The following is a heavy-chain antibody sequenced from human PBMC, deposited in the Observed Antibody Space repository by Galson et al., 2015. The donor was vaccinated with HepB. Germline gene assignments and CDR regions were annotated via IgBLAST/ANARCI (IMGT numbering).Heavy chain of an antibody. J-gene: IGHJ4*02. V-gene: IGHV3-53*05. CDR3: TTDRWQWNIVVVPAAILVDY. Sequence: SLRLSCAASGFTVSSNYMSWVRQAPGKGLEWVSVIYSGGSTYYADSVKGRFTISRDNAKNSLYLQMNSLRAEDTALYYCTTDRWQWNIVVVPAAILVDYWGQGTLVTVSS. CDR1: GFTVSSNY. CDR2: IYSGGST. D-gene: IGHD2-2*01.